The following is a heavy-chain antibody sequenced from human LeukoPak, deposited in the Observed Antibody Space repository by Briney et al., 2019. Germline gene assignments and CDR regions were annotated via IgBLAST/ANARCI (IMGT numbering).Heavy chain of an antibody. Sequence: SETLSLTCTVSGGYISTNSYYWGWVRQPPGKGLEWIGSMYYSGTTYYNASLKSRVTISVDTSRNQLSLKLTSVTAADTAIYYCSRESGAFCPFGYWGQGTLVIVPP. J-gene: IGHJ4*02. V-gene: IGHV4-39*07. CDR3: SRESGAFCPFGY. D-gene: IGHD1-26*01. CDR1: GGYISTNSYY. CDR2: MYYSGTT.